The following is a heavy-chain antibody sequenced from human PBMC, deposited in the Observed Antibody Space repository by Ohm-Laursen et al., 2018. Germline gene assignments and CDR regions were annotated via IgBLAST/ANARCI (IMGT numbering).Heavy chain of an antibody. Sequence: TLSLTCAVSGYSISSGYCWGWIRQPPGKGLEWIGSIYHSGSTYYNPSLKSRVTISVDTSKNQFSLKLSSVTAADTAVYYWARVPHSDFGVVIMYYFDYWGQGTLVTVSS. V-gene: IGHV4-38-2*01. CDR1: GYSISSGYC. D-gene: IGHD3-3*01. CDR3: ARVPHSDFGVVIMYYFDY. CDR2: IYHSGST. J-gene: IGHJ4*02.